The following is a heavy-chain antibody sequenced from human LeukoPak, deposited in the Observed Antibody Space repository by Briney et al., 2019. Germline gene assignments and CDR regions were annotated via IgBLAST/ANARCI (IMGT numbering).Heavy chain of an antibody. CDR1: GGSISSGSYY. D-gene: IGHD1-7*01. CDR3: AMGSGTVDY. Sequence: SETLSLTRTVSGGSISSGSYYWSWIRQPAGKGLEWIGRIYTSGSTNYNPSLKSRVTLSVDTSKNQFSLKLSSVTAADTAVYYCAMGSGTVDYWGQGTLVTVSS. CDR2: IYTSGST. V-gene: IGHV4-61*02. J-gene: IGHJ4*02.